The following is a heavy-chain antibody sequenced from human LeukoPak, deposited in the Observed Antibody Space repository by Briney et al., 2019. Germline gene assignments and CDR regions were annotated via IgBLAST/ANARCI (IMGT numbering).Heavy chain of an antibody. D-gene: IGHD6-13*01. CDR1: GGSISSYY. CDR3: ARESSSWPDAFDI. CDR2: IYYSGST. Sequence: SETLSLTCTVSGGSISSYYWSWIRQPPGKGLEWIGYIYYSGSTNYNPSLKSRVTISVDTSKDQFSLKLSSVTAADTAVYYCARESSSWPDAFDIWGQGTMVTVSS. V-gene: IGHV4-59*01. J-gene: IGHJ3*02.